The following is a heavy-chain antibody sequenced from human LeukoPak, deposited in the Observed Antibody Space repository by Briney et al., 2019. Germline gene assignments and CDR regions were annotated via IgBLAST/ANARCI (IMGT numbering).Heavy chain of an antibody. D-gene: IGHD6-13*01. CDR3: ARNLGVAAAGLDY. V-gene: IGHV3-48*04. J-gene: IGHJ4*02. Sequence: GGSLRLSCAASGFTFSSYSMNWVRQAPGKGLEWASYISSSSSTIYYADSVKGRFTISRDNAKNSLYLQMNSLRAEDTAVYYCARNLGVAAAGLDYWGQGTLVTVSS. CDR1: GFTFSSYS. CDR2: ISSSSSTI.